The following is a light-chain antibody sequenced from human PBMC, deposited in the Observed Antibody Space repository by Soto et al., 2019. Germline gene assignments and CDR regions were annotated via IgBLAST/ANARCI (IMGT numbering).Light chain of an antibody. Sequence: IVLTQSPGTLSVSPGEVATLSCGASQNIAYNFLAWYQQKPGLAPRLLVYDASKRATGIPDRFSGSGSGTDFTLNITTLEPEDFAVYYCQHYGDSSSTFGGGTRVEI. CDR3: QHYGDSSST. V-gene: IGKV3D-20*01. CDR2: DAS. CDR1: QNIAYNF. J-gene: IGKJ4*01.